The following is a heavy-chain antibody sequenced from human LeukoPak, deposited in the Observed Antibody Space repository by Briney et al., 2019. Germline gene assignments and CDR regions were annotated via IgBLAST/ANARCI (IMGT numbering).Heavy chain of an antibody. D-gene: IGHD3-10*01. J-gene: IGHJ4*02. V-gene: IGHV3-9*01. CDR3: AKDIAAMVRGAFDY. CDR2: ISWNSGSI. Sequence: GGSLRLSCAASGFTFDDYAMHWVRQAPGKGLEWVSGISWNSGSIGYADSVKGRFTISRDNAKNSLYLQMNSLRAEDTALYYCAKDIAAMVRGAFDYWGQGTLVTVSS. CDR1: GFTFDDYA.